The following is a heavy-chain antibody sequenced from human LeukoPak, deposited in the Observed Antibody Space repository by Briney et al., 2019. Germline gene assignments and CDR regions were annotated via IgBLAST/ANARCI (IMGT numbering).Heavy chain of an antibody. CDR2: IRGSGGST. V-gene: IGHV3-23*01. CDR1: VFPFSSYD. D-gene: IGHD3-10*01. J-gene: IGHJ4*02. CDR3: AKEDGITMVRGVINR. Sequence: QPGGSLRLSCAVSVFPFSSYDMSCVRQAPGKGREGVSAIRGSGGSTYYADSVKGRFTISKDNSKNTLYLKMNSLRAEDTAVYYCAKEDGITMVRGVINRWGQGTLVTVSS.